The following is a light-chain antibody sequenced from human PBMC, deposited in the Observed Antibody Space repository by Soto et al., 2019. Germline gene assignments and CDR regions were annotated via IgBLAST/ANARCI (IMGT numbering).Light chain of an antibody. CDR2: GAS. CDR3: QQYGSSPYT. CDR1: QSVTSTY. V-gene: IGKV3-20*01. J-gene: IGKJ2*01. Sequence: EIVLTQSPGTLSLSPGERATLSCRASQSVTSTYLAWYQQKPGQPPRLLIYGASIRATGFPDRFSGSGSGTDFTLTISRLEPEDFAVYYCQQYGSSPYTFGQGTKLEIK.